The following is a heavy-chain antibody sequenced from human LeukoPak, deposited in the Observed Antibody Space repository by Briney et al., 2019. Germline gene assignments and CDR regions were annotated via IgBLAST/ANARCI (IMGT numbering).Heavy chain of an antibody. CDR3: VRDPEALDY. V-gene: IGHV3-48*01. Sequence: GGSLRPSCAASGFVFSSYSMNWVRQAPGKGLEWVSYIRNSGAPIHYADSVKGRFTISRDNAKNSVYLQMNSLRVEDTAVYYCVRDPEALDYWGPGTLVTVSS. CDR1: GFVFSSYS. J-gene: IGHJ4*02. CDR2: IRNSGAPI.